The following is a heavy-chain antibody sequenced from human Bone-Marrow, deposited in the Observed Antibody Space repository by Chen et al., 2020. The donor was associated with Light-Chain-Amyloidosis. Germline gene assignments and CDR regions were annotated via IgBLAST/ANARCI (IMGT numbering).Heavy chain of an antibody. CDR1: GFSVSGNY. D-gene: IGHD2-21*02. CDR3: AFRSRDCFSGGPCYGDAFNV. Sequence: EVQLVETGGGVIQPGGSLRLSCAASGFSVSGNYMTWVRQAPGRGLEWVSPIYAGGSTFYAESVKGRFTISRDISENTLILQMSSLRADDTAVYYCAFRSRDCFSGGPCYGDAFNVWGQGTVVTVSS. V-gene: IGHV3-53*02. CDR2: IYAGGST. J-gene: IGHJ3*01.